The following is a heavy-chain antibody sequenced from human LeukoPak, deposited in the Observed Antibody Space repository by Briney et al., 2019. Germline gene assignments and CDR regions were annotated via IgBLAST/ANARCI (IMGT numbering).Heavy chain of an antibody. CDR1: DGSFSDYY. D-gene: IGHD2-21*01. V-gene: IGHV4-34*01. CDR2: INHSGNT. Sequence: SETLSLTCAVYDGSFSDYYWTWIRQPPGKGLEWIGEINHSGNTKYNPSLKSRVTISADTSRNQFSLKLSSVTAADTAVYYCARCGGYDYLDDYWGQGTLATVSS. CDR3: ARCGGYDYLDDY. J-gene: IGHJ4*02.